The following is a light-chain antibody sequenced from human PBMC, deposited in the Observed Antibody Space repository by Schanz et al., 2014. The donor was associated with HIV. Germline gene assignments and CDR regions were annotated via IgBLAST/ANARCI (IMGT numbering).Light chain of an antibody. CDR1: SSDVGGYNH. CDR3: SSYTSTNTLVV. J-gene: IGLJ2*01. V-gene: IGLV2-14*03. CDR2: DVS. Sequence: QSALTQPPSASGSPGQSVTISCTGTSSDVGGYNHVSWYQQHPGKAPKLIIYDVSNRPSGISYRFSGSKSGNTASLTISGLQAEDEGDYYCSSYTSTNTLVVFGGGTKLTVL.